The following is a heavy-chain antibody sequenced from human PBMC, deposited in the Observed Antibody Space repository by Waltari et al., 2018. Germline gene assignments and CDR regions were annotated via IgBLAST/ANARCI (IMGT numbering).Heavy chain of an antibody. CDR1: GYTFTGYY. D-gene: IGHD4-17*01. CDR3: ARTDDYGEDY. V-gene: IGHV1-2*02. J-gene: IGHJ4*02. CDR2: INPNSCGT. Sequence: QVQLVQSGAEVKKPGASVKVSCKASGYTFTGYYMHWVRQAPGQGLEWIGGINPNSCGTNYEQKFHGRVTMTRDTSISTAYMELSRLRSDDTAVYYCARTDDYGEDYWGQGTLVTVSS.